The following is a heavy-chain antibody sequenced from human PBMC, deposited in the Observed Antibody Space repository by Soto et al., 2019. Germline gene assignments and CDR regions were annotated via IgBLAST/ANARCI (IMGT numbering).Heavy chain of an antibody. V-gene: IGHV3-21*06. CDR2: ISSTTNYI. CDR3: ARESEDLTSNFDY. Sequence: GGSLRLSCAASGFIFTRYSMNWVRQAPGKGLEWVSSISSTTNYIYYGDSMKGRFTISRDNAKNSLYLEMNSLRAEDTAVYYCARESEDLTSNFDYWGQGTLVTISS. J-gene: IGHJ4*02. CDR1: GFIFTRYS.